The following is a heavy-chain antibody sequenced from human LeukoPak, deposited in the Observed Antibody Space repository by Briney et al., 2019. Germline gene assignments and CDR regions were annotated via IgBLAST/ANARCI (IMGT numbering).Heavy chain of an antibody. CDR3: TKGTIWLPFDY. Sequence: GGSLRLSCAASGFTFSNYALSWARQAPGKGLEWVSAISGSGGSTYYADSVKGRFTISRDNSKNTLYLQMNSLRAEDTAVYYCTKGTIWLPFDYWGQGTLVTVSS. D-gene: IGHD5-18*01. J-gene: IGHJ4*02. CDR1: GFTFSNYA. CDR2: ISGSGGST. V-gene: IGHV3-23*01.